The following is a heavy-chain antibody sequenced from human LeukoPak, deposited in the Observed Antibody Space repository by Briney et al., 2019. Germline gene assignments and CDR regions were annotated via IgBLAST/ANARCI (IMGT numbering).Heavy chain of an antibody. Sequence: SGTLSLTCTVSGGSISSSSYYWGWIRQPPGKGLEWIGSFYYTGSTFYSPSLKSRVTISADTSKNQFSLKLSSVTAADTAVYYCARRSGTYHAFDIWGQGTMVTVSS. CDR3: ARRSGTYHAFDI. V-gene: IGHV4-39*01. J-gene: IGHJ3*02. CDR1: GGSISSSSYY. CDR2: FYYTGST. D-gene: IGHD1-26*01.